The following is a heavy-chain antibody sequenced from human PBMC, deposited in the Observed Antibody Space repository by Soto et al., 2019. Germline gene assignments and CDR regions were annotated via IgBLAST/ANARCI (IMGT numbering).Heavy chain of an antibody. V-gene: IGHV3-13*01. CDR3: ARGSWSGYYNYYYYMDV. CDR1: GFTFSSYD. D-gene: IGHD3-3*01. J-gene: IGHJ6*03. CDR2: IGTAGDT. Sequence: GGSLRLSCAASGFTFSSYDMHWVRQATGKGLEWVSAIGTAGDTYYPGSVKGRFTISRENAKNSLYLQMNSLRAGDTAVYYCARGSWSGYYNYYYYMDVWGKGTTVTVSS.